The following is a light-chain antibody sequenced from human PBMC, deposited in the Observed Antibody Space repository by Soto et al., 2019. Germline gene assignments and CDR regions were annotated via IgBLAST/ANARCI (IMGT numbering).Light chain of an antibody. Sequence: MTQSPLSLPVTLGQPASISCRSNQSLVYSDGNAYLNWYQLKPGKPPRLLIYAASSLQSGVPSRFSGSGSGTDFTLTISSLQPEDFATYSCQQSYNSPQTFGRGTKVDI. CDR1: QSLVYSDGNAY. V-gene: IGKV1-39*01. J-gene: IGKJ1*01. CDR3: QQSYNSPQT. CDR2: AAS.